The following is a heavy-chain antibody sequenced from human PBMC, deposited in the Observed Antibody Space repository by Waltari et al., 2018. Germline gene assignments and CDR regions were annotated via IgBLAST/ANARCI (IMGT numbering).Heavy chain of an antibody. Sequence: QVQLQESGPGLVKPSETLSLTCTVSGGSISSYYWSWIRQPPGKGLEWIGYIYYSGSTNYSASLKSRVTISVDTSKNQLPLKLSSVTAADTAVYYWARGRRAAAGPGAFDIWGQGTMVTVSS. J-gene: IGHJ3*02. CDR2: IYYSGST. D-gene: IGHD6-13*01. CDR1: GGSISSYY. CDR3: ARGRRAAAGPGAFDI. V-gene: IGHV4-59*01.